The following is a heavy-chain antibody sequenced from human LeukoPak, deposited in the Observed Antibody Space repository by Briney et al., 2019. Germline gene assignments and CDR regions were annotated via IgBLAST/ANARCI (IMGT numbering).Heavy chain of an antibody. CDR2: ISGSGGST. CDR1: GFTFSSYA. V-gene: IGHV3-23*01. CDR3: ANPPDSNYDSSGYYSG. Sequence: GGSLRLSCAASGFTFSSYAMSWVRQAPGKGLEWVSAISGSGGSTYYADSVKGRYTISRDNSKNTLYLQMNSLRAEDTAVYYFANPPDSNYDSSGYYSGWGQGTLVTVSS. D-gene: IGHD3-22*01. J-gene: IGHJ4*02.